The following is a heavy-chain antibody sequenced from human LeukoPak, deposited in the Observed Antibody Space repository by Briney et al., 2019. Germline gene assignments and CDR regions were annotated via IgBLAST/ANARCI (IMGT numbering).Heavy chain of an antibody. CDR2: IYYSGST. V-gene: IGHV4-59*01. D-gene: IGHD3-22*01. CDR3: ATHYYDSSGYFVPWFDP. Sequence: PSETLSLTCTVSGGSISSYYWSWIRQPPGKGLEWIGYIYYSGSTNYNPSLKSRVTISVDTSKNQFSLKLSSVTAADTAVYYCATHYYDSSGYFVPWFDPWGQGTLVTVSS. CDR1: GGSISSYY. J-gene: IGHJ5*02.